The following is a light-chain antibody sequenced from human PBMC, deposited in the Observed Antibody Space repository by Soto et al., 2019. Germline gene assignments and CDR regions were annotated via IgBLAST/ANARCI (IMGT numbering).Light chain of an antibody. CDR1: SSDVGGYYS. CDR2: DVT. V-gene: IGLV2-14*01. CDR3: SSYTSSSTDV. J-gene: IGLJ1*01. Sequence: QSALTQPASVSGSPGQSITISCTGTSSDVGGYYSVSWYQQHPGKAPKLMIYDVTNRPSGVSNRFSGSKSGYTASLTISGLQAEDEADYYCSSYTSSSTDVFGTGTKLTVL.